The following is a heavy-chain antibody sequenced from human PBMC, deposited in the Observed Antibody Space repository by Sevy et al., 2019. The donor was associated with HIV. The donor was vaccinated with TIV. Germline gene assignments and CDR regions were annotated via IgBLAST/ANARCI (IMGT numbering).Heavy chain of an antibody. V-gene: IGHV3-72*01. D-gene: IGHD4-17*01. CDR1: GFTFSDHY. J-gene: IGHJ4*02. Sequence: GGSLRLSCAASGFTFSDHYMDWVRQAPGKGLEWVGRTRNKANSYTTEYAASVKGRFTISRDDSKSSLYLQMNSLKTEDTAVYYCARGGLYGDAYYFDYWGQGTLVTVSS. CDR3: ARGGLYGDAYYFDY. CDR2: TRNKANSYTT.